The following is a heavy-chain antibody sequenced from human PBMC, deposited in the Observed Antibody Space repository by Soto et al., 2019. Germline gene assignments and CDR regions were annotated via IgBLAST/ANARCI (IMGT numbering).Heavy chain of an antibody. V-gene: IGHV1-8*02. J-gene: IGHJ4*02. D-gene: IGHD6-19*01. CDR1: GYTFTDYD. CDR2: MNPNSGRT. Sequence: QVQLVQSGAEVRKPGASVKVSCKTSGYTFTDYDINWERQAPGQGLEWVGRMNPNSGRTDYAQKLEGRVTMTRDISISTAYMELSSLGYDDTAVYFCSTWGRNGWYTGFFWGQGTLVTVSS. CDR3: STWGRNGWYTGFF.